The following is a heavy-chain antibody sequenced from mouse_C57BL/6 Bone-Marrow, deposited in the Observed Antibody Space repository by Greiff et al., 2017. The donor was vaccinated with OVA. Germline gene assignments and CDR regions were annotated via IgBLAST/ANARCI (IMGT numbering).Heavy chain of an antibody. CDR3: ARPAQATPFAY. V-gene: IGHV1-78*01. CDR2: IYTRDGRT. CDR1: GYTFTDHT. J-gene: IGHJ3*01. Sequence: VQLVESDAELVKPGASVKISCKVSGYTFTDHTIHWMKQRPEQGLAWIGYIYTRDGRTKYNEKFKGKATLTADKSSSTAYMQLNSLTSDDSAVYFCARPAQATPFAYWGQGTLVTVSA. D-gene: IGHD3-2*02.